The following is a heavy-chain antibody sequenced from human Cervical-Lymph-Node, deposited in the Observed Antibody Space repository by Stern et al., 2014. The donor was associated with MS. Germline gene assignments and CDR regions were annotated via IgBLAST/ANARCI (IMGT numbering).Heavy chain of an antibody. CDR2: ISYDGSNK. V-gene: IGHV3-30*18. CDR1: GFTFSVYG. D-gene: IGHD3-3*01. CDR3: TKRESDFWSGGFDP. J-gene: IGHJ5*02. Sequence: MQLGESGGGVVQPGRSLRLSCAASGFTFSVYGMHWVRQAPGKGLEWVALISYDGSNKSYADSVKGRFTISRDNSKDTLYLQMNSLRSEDTAVYYCTKRESDFWSGGFDPWGQGTLVTVSS.